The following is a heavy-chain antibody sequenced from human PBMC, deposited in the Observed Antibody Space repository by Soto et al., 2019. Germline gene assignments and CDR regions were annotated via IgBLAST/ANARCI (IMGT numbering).Heavy chain of an antibody. CDR2: ITTAGDT. CDR3: ARELHGGSYGMDV. V-gene: IGHV3-13*01. CDR1: GFTFSNYD. J-gene: IGHJ6*02. Sequence: EVQLVESGGGLVQPGGSLRLSCAASGFTFSNYDMRWVRQVTGKGLEWVSGITTAGDTYYPGSVKGRFTISREKAKNSLYLQMNSLSAGDTAVYYCARELHGGSYGMDVWGQGTTVTVSS.